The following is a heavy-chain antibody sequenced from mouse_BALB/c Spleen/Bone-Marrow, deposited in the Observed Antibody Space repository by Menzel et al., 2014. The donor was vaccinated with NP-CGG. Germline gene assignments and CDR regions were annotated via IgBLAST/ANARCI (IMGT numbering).Heavy chain of an antibody. CDR3: VREEDGYYVGFAY. J-gene: IGHJ3*01. D-gene: IGHD2-3*01. CDR1: GFIFTDYY. V-gene: IGHV7-3*02. CDR2: IRNKTNVYSS. Sequence: EVQRVESGGGLVQPGGPLRLSCATSGFIFTDYYMSWVRQPPGKALEWMGFIRNKTNVYSSEYSVSVKGRFTISRNNSQTITVLQMNTPRSMDSATYSCVREEDGYYVGFAYWGQGTLVTVSA.